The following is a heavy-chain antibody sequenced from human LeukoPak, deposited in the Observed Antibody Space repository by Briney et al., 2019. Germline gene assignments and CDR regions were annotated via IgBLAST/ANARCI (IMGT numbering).Heavy chain of an antibody. CDR1: GFTVSSNY. CDR3: AKENYDSSGYTQSDY. D-gene: IGHD3-22*01. J-gene: IGHJ4*02. CDR2: IYSGGTT. V-gene: IGHV3-53*01. Sequence: GGSLRLSCAASGFTVSSNYMSWVRQAPGMGLEWVSVIYSGGTTYYADSVKGRFTISRDNSKNTLYLQMNSLRAEDTAVYYCAKENYDSSGYTQSDYWGQGTLVTVSS.